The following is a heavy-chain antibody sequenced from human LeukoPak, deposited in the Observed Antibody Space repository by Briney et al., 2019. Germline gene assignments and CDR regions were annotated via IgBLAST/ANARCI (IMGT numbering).Heavy chain of an antibody. V-gene: IGHV4-39*07. CDR3: GRAIGSSGGYYYYIDV. Sequence: SETLSLTCTVSDGSVSSSYYSWGWIRQSPGRGLEWIGSMDYSGRSQYNPSLKSRVTISADTSTTHFSLKLTSVTAADTAVYYCGRAIGSSGGYYYYIDVWGKGTAVTVSS. D-gene: IGHD1-14*01. CDR1: DGSVSSSYYS. J-gene: IGHJ6*03. CDR2: MDYSGRS.